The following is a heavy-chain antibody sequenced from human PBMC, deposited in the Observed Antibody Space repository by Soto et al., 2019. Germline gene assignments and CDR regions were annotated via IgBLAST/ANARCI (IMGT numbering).Heavy chain of an antibody. V-gene: IGHV5-51*01. J-gene: IGHJ4*02. CDR3: ARLLGESYCYQELFDY. CDR1: GYTFNTYW. D-gene: IGHD3-16*02. Sequence: GESLKISCMGSGYTFNTYWIGWVRQMPGKGLEWRGIIYPGDFDTRYSPSFQGHVTMSVDKSINTAYLQWSSLETSDTAMYFCARLLGESYCYQELFDYWGQGTPVTVSS. CDR2: IYPGDFDT.